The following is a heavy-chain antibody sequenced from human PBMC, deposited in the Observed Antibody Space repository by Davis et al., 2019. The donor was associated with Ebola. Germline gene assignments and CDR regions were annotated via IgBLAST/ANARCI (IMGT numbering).Heavy chain of an antibody. J-gene: IGHJ4*02. V-gene: IGHV4-59*08. CDR3: ARHLRTATQYYDILTGYYETQPGFDY. CDR2: IYYSGST. CDR1: GASISDYY. D-gene: IGHD3-9*01. Sequence: SETLSLTCTVSGASISDYYWTWIRQPPGKGLEWIGYIYYSGSTNYKPSLKSRVTISVDTSKNQFSLKLSSVTAADTAVYYCARHLRTATQYYDILTGYYETQPGFDYWGQGTLVTVSS.